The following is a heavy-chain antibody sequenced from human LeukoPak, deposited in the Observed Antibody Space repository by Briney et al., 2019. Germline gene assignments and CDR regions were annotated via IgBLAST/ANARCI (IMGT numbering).Heavy chain of an antibody. D-gene: IGHD6-19*01. V-gene: IGHV4-4*07. CDR3: ARGEAVDYYFDY. Sequence: PSEALSLTCTVSGGSISSYYWSWIRQSAGKGLEWIWRIYTSGSTNYNPSLKSRVTMSVDTSKNQFSLKLSSVTAADTAVYYCARGEAVDYYFDYWGQGTLVTVSS. J-gene: IGHJ4*02. CDR2: IYTSGST. CDR1: GGSISSYY.